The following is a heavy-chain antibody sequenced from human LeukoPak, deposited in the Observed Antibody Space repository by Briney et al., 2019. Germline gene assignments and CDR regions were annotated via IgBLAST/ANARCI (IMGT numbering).Heavy chain of an antibody. CDR3: SRGKSAGLVNWFDP. Sequence: GGSLRLSCAASGFTFSSYWMHRVRQAPGKGLVWVSRINTDGSTTAYADSVKGRFTISRDNAKNTLYLEMNSLRAEDTAIYYCSRGKSAGLVNWFDPWGQGTLVTVSS. J-gene: IGHJ5*02. CDR1: GFTFSSYW. D-gene: IGHD2-8*02. CDR2: INTDGSTT. V-gene: IGHV3-74*03.